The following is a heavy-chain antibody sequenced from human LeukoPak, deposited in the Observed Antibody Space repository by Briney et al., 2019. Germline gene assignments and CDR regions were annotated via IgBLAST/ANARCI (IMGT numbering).Heavy chain of an antibody. Sequence: GGSLRLSCAASGFTFSSYEMNWVRQAPGKGLEWVAVISYDGSNKYYADSVKGRFTISRDNSKNTLYLQMNSLRAEDTAVYYCARDHSTVEDYYYYYYMDVWGKGATVTVSS. CDR2: ISYDGSNK. D-gene: IGHD4-23*01. CDR1: GFTFSSYE. V-gene: IGHV3-30*04. J-gene: IGHJ6*03. CDR3: ARDHSTVEDYYYYYYMDV.